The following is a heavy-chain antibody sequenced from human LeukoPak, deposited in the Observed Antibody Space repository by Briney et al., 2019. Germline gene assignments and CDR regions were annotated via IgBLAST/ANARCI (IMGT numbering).Heavy chain of an antibody. CDR1: VYTFTGYY. V-gene: IGHV1-2*02. CDR3: ARVDQRISFYFDY. J-gene: IGHJ4*02. D-gene: IGHD3-16*02. Sequence: ASVKVSCKASVYTFTGYYIHWVRQAPGQGLEWMGWLNPHNGGANYAQKFQGRVTMTRDTSISTAYMELSRLSSDDTAVYYCARVDQRISFYFDYWGQGTVITVSS. CDR2: LNPHNGGA.